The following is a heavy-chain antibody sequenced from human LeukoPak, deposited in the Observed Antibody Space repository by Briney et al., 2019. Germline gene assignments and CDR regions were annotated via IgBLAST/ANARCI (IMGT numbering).Heavy chain of an antibody. V-gene: IGHV3-48*01. J-gene: IGHJ4*02. D-gene: IGHD5-18*01. CDR1: GFTFSSYS. CDR2: ISSSSGTI. CDR3: ARDTAPDH. Sequence: GGSLRLSCAASGFTFSSYSMNWVRQAPGKGLEWVSYISSSSGTIYYAGSVKGRFTISRDNAKNSLYLQMNSLRAEDTAVYYCARDTAPDHWGQGTLVTVSS.